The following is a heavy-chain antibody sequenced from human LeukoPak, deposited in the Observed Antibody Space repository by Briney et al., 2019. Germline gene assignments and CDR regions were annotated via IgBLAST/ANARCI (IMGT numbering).Heavy chain of an antibody. CDR1: GFTFDDYA. CDR2: ISWNSGSI. J-gene: IGHJ4*02. V-gene: IGHV3-9*01. CDR3: AKDRRNDFDY. D-gene: IGHD1-14*01. Sequence: GGSLRLSCAASGFTFDDYAMHWVRQAPGKGLEWVSGISWNSGSIGCADSVKGRFTISRDNAKNSLYLQMNSLRGDDTALYYCAKDRRNDFDYWGQGTLVTVSS.